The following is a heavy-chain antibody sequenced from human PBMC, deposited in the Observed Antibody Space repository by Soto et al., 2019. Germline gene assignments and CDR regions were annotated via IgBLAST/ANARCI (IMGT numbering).Heavy chain of an antibody. CDR3: ARDEGGYDILTGYYKAHHFDQ. D-gene: IGHD3-9*01. J-gene: IGHJ4*02. Sequence: QVQLVQSGAEVKRPGDSVKVSCQASGYTFGHFYITWVRQAPGQGLEWMGAISPHNRNTNYAEKFRGRVTMTTDTSTSTAYMELRSLRSDDTAVYYCARDEGGYDILTGYYKAHHFDQWGQGALVTVSS. V-gene: IGHV1-18*01. CDR1: GYTFGHFY. CDR2: ISPHNRNT.